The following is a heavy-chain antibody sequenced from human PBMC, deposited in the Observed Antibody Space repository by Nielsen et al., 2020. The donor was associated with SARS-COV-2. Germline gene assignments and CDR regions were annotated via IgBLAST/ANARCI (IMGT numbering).Heavy chain of an antibody. CDR2: IYYSGST. CDR3: ARQMGGETWFFDL. J-gene: IGHJ2*01. D-gene: IGHD3-10*01. CDR1: GGSISSGGYY. V-gene: IGHV4-61*08. Sequence: SETLSLTCTVSGGSISSGGYYWSWIRQSPGKGLEWIGNIYYSGSTNYNPSLKSRVTISMDRPKNQFSLKVTSVTATDTAVYYCARQMGGETWFFDLWGRGALVTVSS.